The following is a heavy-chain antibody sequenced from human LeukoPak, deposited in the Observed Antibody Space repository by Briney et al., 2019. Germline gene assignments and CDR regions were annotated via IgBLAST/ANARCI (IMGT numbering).Heavy chain of an antibody. CDR1: GYTFTSYD. V-gene: IGHV1-8*03. D-gene: IGHD3-3*01. J-gene: IGHJ6*03. CDR3: ARGGDGYYDFWSGYYYYMDV. CDR2: MNPNSGNT. Sequence: ASVKVSCKASGYTFTSYDINWVRQATGQGLEWMGWMNPNSGNTGYAQKFQGRVTITRNTSISTAYMELSSLRSEDTAVYYCARGGDGYYDFWSGYYYYMDVWGKGTTVTVSS.